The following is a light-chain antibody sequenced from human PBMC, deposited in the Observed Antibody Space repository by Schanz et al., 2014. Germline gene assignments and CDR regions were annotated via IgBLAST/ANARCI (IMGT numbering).Light chain of an antibody. CDR2: DVS. CDR1: SNDVGGYKY. Sequence: QSAPTQPASVSGSPGQSITISCTGTSNDVGGYKYVSWYQQHPGKAPKLMIYDVSNRPSGVSNRFSGSKSGNTASLTISGLQAEDEADYYCSSYTGGNSWVFGGGTKLTVL. V-gene: IGLV2-14*03. J-gene: IGLJ3*02. CDR3: SSYTGGNSWV.